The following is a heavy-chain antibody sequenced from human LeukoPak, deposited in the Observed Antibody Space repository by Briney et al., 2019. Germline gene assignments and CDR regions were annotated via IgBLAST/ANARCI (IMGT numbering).Heavy chain of an antibody. V-gene: IGHV3-30*18. CDR3: AKDRGTVVTRLSYYFDY. CDR2: ISYDGSNK. CDR1: GFTFSSYG. J-gene: IGHJ4*02. D-gene: IGHD4-23*01. Sequence: PGRSLRLSCAASGFTFSSYGMRWVRQAPGKGLEWVAVISYDGSNKYYADSVKGRFTISRDNSKNTLYLQMNSLRAEDTAVYYCAKDRGTVVTRLSYYFDYWGQGTLVTVSS.